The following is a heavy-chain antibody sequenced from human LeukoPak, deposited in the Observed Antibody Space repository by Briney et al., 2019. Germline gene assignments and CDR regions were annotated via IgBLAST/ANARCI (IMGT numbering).Heavy chain of an antibody. Sequence: GESLKISCKGSGYSFTSYWISWVRQMPGKGLEWMGRIDPSDSYTNYSPSFQGHVTISADKSISTAYLQWSSLKASDTAMYYCARQGGGDYGDYVPLGYWGQGTLVTVSS. CDR1: GYSFTSYW. CDR3: ARQGGGDYGDYVPLGY. D-gene: IGHD4-17*01. CDR2: IDPSDSYT. V-gene: IGHV5-10-1*01. J-gene: IGHJ4*02.